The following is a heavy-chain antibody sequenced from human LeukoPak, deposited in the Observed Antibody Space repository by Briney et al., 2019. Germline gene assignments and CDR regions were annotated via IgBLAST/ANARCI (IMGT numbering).Heavy chain of an antibody. Sequence: GRSLRLSCVASGFPFSSYWMTWVRQAPGEGVEWVANIKQDGSKKSYVDSVKGRFTISRGNAKNSLYLQMNSLRAEDTAIYYCTRVGYIDEGIDYWGQGTLVTVSS. D-gene: IGHD5-24*01. CDR3: TRVGYIDEGIDY. CDR1: GFPFSSYW. J-gene: IGHJ4*02. CDR2: IKQDGSKK. V-gene: IGHV3-7*04.